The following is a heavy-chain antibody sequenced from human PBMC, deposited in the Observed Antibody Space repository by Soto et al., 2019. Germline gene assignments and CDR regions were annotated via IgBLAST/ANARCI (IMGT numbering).Heavy chain of an antibody. Sequence: QVHLQESGPGLVKPSETLSLTCTVSGGSVTRYDHYWSWIRQHPGKGLQWIAYVYSSGGTNYNPSLKSRVTIAMDTTSNQFDLKLNSVTAADTAVYYCAGGADRYKCGYWGQGVLVTVSS. V-gene: IGHV4-61*08. CDR1: GGSVTRYDHY. CDR3: AGGADRYKCGY. J-gene: IGHJ4*02. CDR2: VYSSGGT. D-gene: IGHD5-12*01.